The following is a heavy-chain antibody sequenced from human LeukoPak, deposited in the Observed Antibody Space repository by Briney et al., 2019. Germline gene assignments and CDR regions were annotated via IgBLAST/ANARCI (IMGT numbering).Heavy chain of an antibody. CDR3: ARDTHLRVVVPAAMLV. J-gene: IGHJ4*02. CDR1: GFTFSSYA. Sequence: GGSRRLSCAASGFTFSSYAMHWVRQAPGKGLEWVAVISYDGSNKYYADSVKGRFTISRDNSKNTLYLQMNSLRAEDTAVYYCARDTHLRVVVPAAMLVWGQGTLVTVSS. V-gene: IGHV3-30*04. CDR2: ISYDGSNK. D-gene: IGHD2-2*01.